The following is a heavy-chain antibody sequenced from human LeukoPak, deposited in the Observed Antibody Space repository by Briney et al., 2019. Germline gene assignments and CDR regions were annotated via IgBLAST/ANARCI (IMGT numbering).Heavy chain of an antibody. CDR2: IKQDGSEK. Sequence: GGSLRLSCAASGFTFSSYWMSWVRQAPGKGLEWVANIKQDGSEKYYVDSVKGRFTISRDNAKNSLYLQMNSLRAEDTAVYYCARDQTAGWLYYYYYMDVWGKGTTVTISS. D-gene: IGHD3-22*01. CDR1: GFTFSSYW. V-gene: IGHV3-7*01. CDR3: ARDQTAGWLYYYYYMDV. J-gene: IGHJ6*03.